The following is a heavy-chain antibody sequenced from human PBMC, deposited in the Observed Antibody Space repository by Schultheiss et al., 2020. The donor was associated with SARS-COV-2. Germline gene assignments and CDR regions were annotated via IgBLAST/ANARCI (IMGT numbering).Heavy chain of an antibody. CDR1: GFTFSSYE. CDR3: ARGPGYNWNSVGYFDL. Sequence: GGSLRLSCAASGFTFSSYEMNWVRQAPGKGLEWVSYISSSGSTIYYADSVKGRFTISRDNAKNSLYLQMNSLRAEDTAVYYCARGPGYNWNSVGYFDLWGRGTLVTVSS. CDR2: ISSSGSTI. J-gene: IGHJ2*01. D-gene: IGHD1-20*01. V-gene: IGHV3-48*03.